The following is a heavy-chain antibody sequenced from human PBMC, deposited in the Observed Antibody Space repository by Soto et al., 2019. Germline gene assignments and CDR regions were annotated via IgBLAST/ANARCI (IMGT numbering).Heavy chain of an antibody. CDR1: GFTFNDAW. CDR2: IKGKTDGGTT. CDR3: TTMDNYGDSCRIDY. Sequence: GGSLRLSCAASGFTFNDAWMTWVRQAPGKGLEWVGRIKGKTDGGTTDYAAPVKGRFTISRDDSKTTLYLQMNSLKTEDTAVYYCTTMDNYGDSCRIDYWGQGTLVTVSS. D-gene: IGHD4-17*01. J-gene: IGHJ4*02. V-gene: IGHV3-15*07.